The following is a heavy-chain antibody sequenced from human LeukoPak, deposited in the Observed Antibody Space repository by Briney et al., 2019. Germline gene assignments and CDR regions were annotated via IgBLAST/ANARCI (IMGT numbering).Heavy chain of an antibody. CDR1: GFIFGSYW. D-gene: IGHD3-10*01. J-gene: IGHJ4*02. CDR2: IHPDGSET. Sequence: HPGRSLRLSCEASGFIFGSYWMGWVRQVPGKGLQWVANIHPDGSETSYVDSVKGRFTISRDNAKKSMFLQMSSLRTEETAVYICVRRGVEAGMDYWGQGTLVTVSS. CDR3: VRRGVEAGMDY. V-gene: IGHV3-7*01.